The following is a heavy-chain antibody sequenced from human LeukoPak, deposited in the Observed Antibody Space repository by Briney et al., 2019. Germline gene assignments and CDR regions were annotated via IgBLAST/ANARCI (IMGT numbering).Heavy chain of an antibody. V-gene: IGHV1-2*02. D-gene: IGHD3-22*01. CDR2: INPNSGDT. CDR3: ASEYYYDSSGANAFDI. J-gene: IGHJ3*02. CDR1: GYTFTSYG. Sequence: ASVKVSCKASGYTFTSYGISWVRQAPGQGLEWMGWINPNSGDTNYAQKFQGRVTMTRDTSISTGYMELSRLRSDDTAVYYCASEYYYDSSGANAFDIWGQGTMVTVSS.